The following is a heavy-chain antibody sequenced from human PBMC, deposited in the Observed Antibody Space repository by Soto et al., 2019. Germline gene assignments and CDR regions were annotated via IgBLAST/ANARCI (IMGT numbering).Heavy chain of an antibody. Sequence: QVQLVQSGAEVKKPGASVKVSCKASGYTFTSYYMHWVRQAPAQGLEWMGIINPRGGSTSYAQKFQGSVTMTRDTYTSTVYMELSSLRSEDTAVYYCARDTGGLGINYWGQGTLVTVSS. J-gene: IGHJ4*02. D-gene: IGHD7-27*01. CDR1: GYTFTSYY. V-gene: IGHV1-46*01. CDR3: ARDTGGLGINY. CDR2: INPRGGST.